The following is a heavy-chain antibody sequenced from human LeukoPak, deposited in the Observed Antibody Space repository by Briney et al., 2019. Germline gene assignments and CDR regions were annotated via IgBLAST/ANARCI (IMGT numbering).Heavy chain of an antibody. J-gene: IGHJ4*02. CDR1: GYTFTSYD. V-gene: IGHV1-8*01. Sequence: ASVKVSFKASGYTFTSYDINWVRQATGQGLEWMGWINLNSGNTGYAHKFQGRVTMTRITSISTAYMELSSLRSEDTAVYYCARYSSGWYDGIFDYWGQGTLVTVSS. CDR3: ARYSSGWYDGIFDY. CDR2: INLNSGNT. D-gene: IGHD6-19*01.